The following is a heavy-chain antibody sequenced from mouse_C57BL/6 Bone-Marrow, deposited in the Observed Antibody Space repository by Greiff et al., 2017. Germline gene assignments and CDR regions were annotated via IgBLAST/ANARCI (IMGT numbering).Heavy chain of an antibody. CDR3: ARYHRWLLRGYAMDY. CDR1: GYTFTDHT. Sequence: QVQLQQSDAELVKPGASVKISCKVSGYTFTDHTIHWMKQRPEQGLEWIGYIYPRDGSTKYNEKFKGKATLTADKSSSTAYMQLNSLTSEDSAVYLCARYHRWLLRGYAMDYWGQGTSVTVSS. J-gene: IGHJ4*01. CDR2: IYPRDGST. D-gene: IGHD2-3*01. V-gene: IGHV1-78*01.